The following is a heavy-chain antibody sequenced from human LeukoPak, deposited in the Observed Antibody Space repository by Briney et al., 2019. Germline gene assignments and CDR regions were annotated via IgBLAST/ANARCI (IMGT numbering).Heavy chain of an antibody. CDR2: IFCSGST. CDR3: ARVYGDNEGWLDR. D-gene: IGHD4-17*01. J-gene: IGHJ5*02. CDR1: GGSISSSIYY. V-gene: IGHV4-39*02. Sequence: PSGTLSLTCSVSGGSISSSIYYWGWIRQPPGKGLEWIGNIFCSGSTYYNPSLKSRVTISVDTSKNHFSLKLSSVTAADTALYYCARVYGDNEGWLDRWGQGTLVTVSS.